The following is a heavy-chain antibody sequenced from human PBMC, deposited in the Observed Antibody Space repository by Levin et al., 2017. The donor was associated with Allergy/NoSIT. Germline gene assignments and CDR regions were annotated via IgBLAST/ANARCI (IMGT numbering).Heavy chain of an antibody. J-gene: IGHJ4*02. CDR2: ISYDGSNK. CDR3: ARAVADPTATFDY. D-gene: IGHD6-19*01. V-gene: IGHV3-30-3*01. CDR1: GFTFSSYA. Sequence: PGGSLRLSCAASGFTFSSYAMHWVRQAPGKGLEWVAVISYDGSNKYYADSVKGRFTISRDNSKNTLYLQMNSLRAEDTAVYYCARAVADPTATFDYWGQGTLVTVSS.